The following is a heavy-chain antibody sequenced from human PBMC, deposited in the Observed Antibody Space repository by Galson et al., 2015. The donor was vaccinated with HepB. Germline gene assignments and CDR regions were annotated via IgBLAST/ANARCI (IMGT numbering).Heavy chain of an antibody. V-gene: IGHV3-23*01. Sequence: SLRLSCAASGFTFSSYAMSWVRQAPGKGLEWVSAISGSGGSTYYADSVKGRFTISRDNSKNTLYLQMNSLRAEDTAVYYCAKDGPDYYDSSGYFNWFDPWGQGTLVTVSS. CDR2: ISGSGGST. CDR1: GFTFSSYA. J-gene: IGHJ5*02. D-gene: IGHD3-22*01. CDR3: AKDGPDYYDSSGYFNWFDP.